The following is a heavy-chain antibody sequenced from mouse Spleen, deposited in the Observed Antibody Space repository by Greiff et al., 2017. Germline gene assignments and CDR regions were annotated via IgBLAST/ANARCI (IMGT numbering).Heavy chain of an antibody. D-gene: IGHD2-5*01. CDR2: IDPETGGT. J-gene: IGHJ4*01. Sequence: VHLVESGAELVRPGASVTLSCKASGYTFTDYEMHWVKQTPVHGLEWIGAIDPETGGTAYNQKFKGKAILTADKSSSTAYMELRSLTSEDSAVYYCTRRGYSNYGAMDYWGQGTSVTVSS. V-gene: IGHV1-15*01. CDR1: GYTFTDYE. CDR3: TRRGYSNYGAMDY.